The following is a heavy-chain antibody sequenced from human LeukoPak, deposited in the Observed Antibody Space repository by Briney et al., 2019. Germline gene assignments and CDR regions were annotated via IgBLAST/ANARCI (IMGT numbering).Heavy chain of an antibody. J-gene: IGHJ6*03. D-gene: IGHD2-15*01. CDR3: AKNGDRGAYCSGGSCYPYYYYYMDV. V-gene: IGHV3-48*03. Sequence: GGSLRLSCAASGFTFSSYEMNWVRQAPGKGLERVSYISSSGSTIYYADSVKGRFTISRDNSKNTLSLQMNSLRAEDKAIYYCAKNGDRGAYCSGGSCYPYYYYYMDVWGKGTTVTISS. CDR2: ISSSGSTI. CDR1: GFTFSSYE.